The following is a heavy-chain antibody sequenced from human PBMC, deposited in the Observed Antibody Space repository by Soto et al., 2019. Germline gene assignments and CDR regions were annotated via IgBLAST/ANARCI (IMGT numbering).Heavy chain of an antibody. CDR2: LHHGGYT. Sequence: AETLSLTCDVSRYSIDHYNWCSWFRHSPGGGLEWIGELHHGGYTNYNPSLESRVTCSVDFSKNQFFLKLSSVTAADTDVYYCTKNSAYALDSWGQGTMVTDSS. CDR3: TKNSAYALDS. D-gene: IGHD5-12*01. CDR1: RYSIDHYNW. J-gene: IGHJ4*02. V-gene: IGHV4-4*02.